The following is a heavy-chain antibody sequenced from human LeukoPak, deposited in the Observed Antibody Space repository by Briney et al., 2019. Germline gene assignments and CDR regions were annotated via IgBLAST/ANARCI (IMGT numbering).Heavy chain of an antibody. CDR2: IYSGGST. Sequence: GGSLRLSCAASGFTVSSNYMSWVRQAPGKWLEWVSIIYSGGSTYYADSVKGRFTISRDNSKNTLYLQMNSLRAEDTAVYYCARPTMGSWNEYWAFDIWGQGTMVTVSS. D-gene: IGHD1-1*01. CDR3: ARPTMGSWNEYWAFDI. CDR1: GFTVSSNY. V-gene: IGHV3-53*01. J-gene: IGHJ3*02.